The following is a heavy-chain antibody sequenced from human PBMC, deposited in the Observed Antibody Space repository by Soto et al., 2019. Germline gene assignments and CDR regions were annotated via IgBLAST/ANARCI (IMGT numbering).Heavy chain of an antibody. CDR2: ISSSGSTI. Sequence: EVQLVESGGGLVQPGGSLRLSCAASGFTFSSYERNWVRQAPGKGLEWVSYISSSGSTIYYADSVKGRFTISRDNAKNSLYLQMNSLRAEDTAVYYCAVADPTTVVTYGLDREAYWGQGTLVTVSS. J-gene: IGHJ4*02. V-gene: IGHV3-48*03. CDR1: GFTFSSYE. CDR3: AVADPTTVVTYGLDREAY. D-gene: IGHD4-17*01.